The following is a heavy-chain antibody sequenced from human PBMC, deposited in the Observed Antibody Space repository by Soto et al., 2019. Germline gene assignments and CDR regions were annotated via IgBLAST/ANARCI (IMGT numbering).Heavy chain of an antibody. CDR2: IYPGDSDT. D-gene: IGHD5-18*01. Sequence: PGESLKISCKGSGYSFTSYWIGWVRQMPGEGLEWMGIIYPGDSDTRYSPSLQGQVTISADKSISTAYLQWSSLKASDTAMYYCARHAPLTDTATYGGYYYYGMDVWGQGTTVTVSS. CDR3: ARHAPLTDTATYGGYYYYGMDV. V-gene: IGHV5-51*01. J-gene: IGHJ6*02. CDR1: GYSFTSYW.